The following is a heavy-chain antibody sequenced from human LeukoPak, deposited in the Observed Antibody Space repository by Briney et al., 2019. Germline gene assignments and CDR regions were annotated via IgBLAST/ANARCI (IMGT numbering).Heavy chain of an antibody. CDR1: GFTFSRYA. CDR3: ARGADYYDSDTEDY. Sequence: GGSLRLSCAASGFTFSRYAMHWVRQAPGKGLEWVAVISYDGSNKYYADSVKGRFTISRDNSKNTLYLQMNSLRAEDTAVYYCARGADYYDSDTEDYWGQGTLVTVSS. J-gene: IGHJ4*02. V-gene: IGHV3-30-3*01. CDR2: ISYDGSNK. D-gene: IGHD3-10*01.